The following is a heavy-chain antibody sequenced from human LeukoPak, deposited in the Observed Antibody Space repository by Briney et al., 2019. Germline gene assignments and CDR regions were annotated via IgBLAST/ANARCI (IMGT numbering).Heavy chain of an antibody. J-gene: IGHJ4*02. Sequence: GGSLRLSCAASGFTFSSYTMNWVRQAPGKGLEWVSTISGSGGSTYSTDSVKGRFTISRDNSKNTLYLQMNSLRAEDTAVYYCARLGGSYFYDSSGYPDYWGQGILVTVSS. CDR3: ARLGGSYFYDSSGYPDY. D-gene: IGHD3-22*01. CDR1: GFTFSSYT. CDR2: ISGSGGST. V-gene: IGHV3-23*01.